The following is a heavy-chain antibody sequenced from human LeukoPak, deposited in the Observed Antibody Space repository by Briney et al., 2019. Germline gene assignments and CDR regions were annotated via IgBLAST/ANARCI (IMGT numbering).Heavy chain of an antibody. Sequence: ASETLSLTCTVSGGSISSGSYYWSWIRQPAGKGLEWIGRIYTSGSTNYNPSLKSRVTISVDTSKNQFSLKLSSVTAADTAVYYCARLLRYFDWLPRHFDYWGQGTLVTVSS. J-gene: IGHJ4*02. CDR2: IYTSGST. D-gene: IGHD3-9*01. CDR1: GGSISSGSYY. V-gene: IGHV4-61*02. CDR3: ARLLRYFDWLPRHFDY.